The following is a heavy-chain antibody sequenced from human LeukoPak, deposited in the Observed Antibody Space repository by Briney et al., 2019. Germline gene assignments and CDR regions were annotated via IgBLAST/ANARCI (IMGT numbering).Heavy chain of an antibody. J-gene: IGHJ6*03. Sequence: SETLSLTCSVSGDSITAFFWTWIRQTPEMGLEWIGEVHHTGNTNYNPSLRSRVTISVDTSKTQFFLKLDSMTASDAAVYYCARARRVTGGFDYYYYMDVWGEGTTVTVSS. CDR2: VHHTGNT. D-gene: IGHD2-21*02. CDR1: GDSITAFF. CDR3: ARARRVTGGFDYYYYMDV. V-gene: IGHV4-59*01.